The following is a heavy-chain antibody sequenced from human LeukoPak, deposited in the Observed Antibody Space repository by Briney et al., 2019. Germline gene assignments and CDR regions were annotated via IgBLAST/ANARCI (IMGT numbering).Heavy chain of an antibody. V-gene: IGHV3-23*01. Sequence: TGGSLRLSCTGSGFTVGTTSMSWARQSPGKGLEWVSAISNDATATFYADSVKGRFTVSRDNSKNTLYLQMNSLRAEDTALYYCAKTSGSYYVYWGQGILVTVSS. CDR2: ISNDATAT. J-gene: IGHJ4*02. CDR3: AKTSGSYYVY. D-gene: IGHD3-10*01. CDR1: GFTVGTTS.